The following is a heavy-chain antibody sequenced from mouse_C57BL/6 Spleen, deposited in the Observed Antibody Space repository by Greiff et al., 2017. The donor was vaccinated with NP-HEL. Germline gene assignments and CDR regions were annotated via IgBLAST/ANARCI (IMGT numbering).Heavy chain of an antibody. CDR3: ARSYYYGSRYFDV. J-gene: IGHJ1*03. D-gene: IGHD1-1*01. V-gene: IGHV1-55*01. CDR1: GYTFTSYW. CDR2: IYPGSGST. Sequence: QVQLKQPGAELVKPGASVKMSCKASGYTFTSYWITWVKQRPGQGLEWIGDIYPGSGSTNYNEKFKSKATLTVDKSSSTAYMQLSSLTSEDSAVYYCARSYYYGSRYFDVWGTGTTVTVSS.